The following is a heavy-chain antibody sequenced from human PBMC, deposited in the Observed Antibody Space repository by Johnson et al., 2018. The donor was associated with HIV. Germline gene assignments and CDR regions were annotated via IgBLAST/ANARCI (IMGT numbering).Heavy chain of an antibody. CDR1: GFTFSSYS. V-gene: IGHV3-30*04. CDR2: ISYDGNNK. D-gene: IGHD1-26*01. Sequence: QVQLVESGGGVVQPGRSLRLSCAASGFTFSSYSMHWVRQAPGKGLEWVAVISYDGNNKYYADSVKGRFTISRDNSKDTLYLRMNSLRAEDTAVYYCTKGKIGGGSYSAPDAFDMWGQGTMVTVAS. CDR3: TKGKIGGGSYSAPDAFDM. J-gene: IGHJ3*02.